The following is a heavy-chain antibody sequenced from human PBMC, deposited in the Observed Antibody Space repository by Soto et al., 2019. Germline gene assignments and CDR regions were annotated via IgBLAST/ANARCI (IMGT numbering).Heavy chain of an antibody. CDR2: IYPGDSDT. CDR1: GYSFTSYW. D-gene: IGHD6-13*01. CDR3: ARRPSLAAAGFDY. J-gene: IGHJ4*02. Sequence: PGESLKNSCKGSGYSFTSYWIGWVRQMPGKGLEWMGIIYPGDSDTRYSPSFQGQVTISADKSISTAYLQWSSLKASDTAMYYCARRPSLAAAGFDYWGQGTLVTVSS. V-gene: IGHV5-51*01.